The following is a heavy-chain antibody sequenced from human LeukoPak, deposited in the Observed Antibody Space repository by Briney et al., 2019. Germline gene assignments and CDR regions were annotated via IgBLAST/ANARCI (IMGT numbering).Heavy chain of an antibody. CDR1: GFTFSIYG. CDR3: ARDHGWWGLDAPDI. Sequence: GRSLRLSCAASGFTFSIYGMHWVRQAPGKGLDWVAGIQSDGSKEYYSDSVKGRFSISRDDSKNTLYLQMNSLRAEDSAVYYCARDHGWWGLDAPDIWGQGTMVTVSS. CDR2: IQSDGSKE. J-gene: IGHJ3*02. V-gene: IGHV3-33*05. D-gene: IGHD2-8*02.